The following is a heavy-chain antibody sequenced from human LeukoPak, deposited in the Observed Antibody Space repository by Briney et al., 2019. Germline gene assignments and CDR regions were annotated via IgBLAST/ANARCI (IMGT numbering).Heavy chain of an antibody. J-gene: IGHJ6*03. Sequence: ASVKVSCKASGDIFKSYSVSWVPEAPGQRLEWMGGIIPMFGSTNYAQKFEGRVTITTDQSTTTVYMELTSLTSEDTAVYYCARVGRSRGALPNFYYYMDVWGKGTTVTVSS. CDR2: IIPMFGST. D-gene: IGHD1-26*01. V-gene: IGHV1-69*05. CDR3: ARVGRSRGALPNFYYYMDV. CDR1: GDIFKSYS.